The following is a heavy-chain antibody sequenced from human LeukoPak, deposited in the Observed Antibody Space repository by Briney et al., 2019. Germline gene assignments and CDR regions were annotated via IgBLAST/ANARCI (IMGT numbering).Heavy chain of an antibody. J-gene: IGHJ4*02. CDR3: ARVLKNSLDTGFDS. CDR1: GFTFSSYN. D-gene: IGHD5-18*01. Sequence: PGGSLRLSCAASGFTFSSYNMNWVRQAPGKGLEWVSSISTGSTYIYYADSVQGRFTISRDNAKNSLYLQMNSLRAEDSAVYYCARVLKNSLDTGFDSWGQGTLVTVSS. CDR2: ISTGSTYI. V-gene: IGHV3-21*01.